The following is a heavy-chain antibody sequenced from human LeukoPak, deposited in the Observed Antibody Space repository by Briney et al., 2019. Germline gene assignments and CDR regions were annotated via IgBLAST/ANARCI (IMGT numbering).Heavy chain of an antibody. CDR1: GFMFSSYW. J-gene: IGHJ4*02. Sequence: PGGSLRLSCVASGFMFSSYWMNWVRQAPGKGLVWVSRINSDGSSTSYADSVKGRFTISRDNAKNSLYLQMNSLRDEDTAVYYCARALYYDILTGYNYWGQGTLVTVSS. V-gene: IGHV3-74*01. CDR3: ARALYYDILTGYNY. D-gene: IGHD3-9*01. CDR2: INSDGSST.